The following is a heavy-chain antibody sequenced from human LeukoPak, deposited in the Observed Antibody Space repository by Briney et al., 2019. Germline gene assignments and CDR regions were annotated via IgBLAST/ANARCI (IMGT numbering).Heavy chain of an antibody. V-gene: IGHV4-34*01. CDR1: GGSFSGYY. CDR3: ARGGPVYSSSWYWFDP. CDR2: INPSGST. Sequence: PSETLSLTCAVYGGSFSGYYWSWVRQPPGKGLEWVGEINPSGSTNYNPSLKSRVAISVDTSKNQFSLKLSSVTAADTAVYYCARGGPVYSSSWYWFDPWGQGTLVTVSS. D-gene: IGHD6-13*01. J-gene: IGHJ5*02.